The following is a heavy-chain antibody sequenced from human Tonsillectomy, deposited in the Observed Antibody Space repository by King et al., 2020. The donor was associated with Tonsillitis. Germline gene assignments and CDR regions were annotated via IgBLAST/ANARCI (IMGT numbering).Heavy chain of an antibody. CDR3: AREEAYYDSSGYSTGAAFDI. D-gene: IGHD3-22*01. J-gene: IGHJ3*02. V-gene: IGHV1-2*02. CDR1: GYTFTGYY. CDR2: INPNSGGT. Sequence: QLVQSGAEVKKPGASVKVSCKASGYTFTGYYIHWVRQAPGQGLEWMGWINPNSGGTNYAQKVQGRVTMTRETSISTAYMELSRLRSDDTAVYYCAREEAYYDSSGYSTGAAFDIWGQGTMVTVSS.